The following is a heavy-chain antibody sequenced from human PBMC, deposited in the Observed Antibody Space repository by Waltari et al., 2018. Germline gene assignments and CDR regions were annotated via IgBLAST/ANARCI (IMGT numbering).Heavy chain of an antibody. D-gene: IGHD2-2*01. CDR1: GFTFSSYA. J-gene: IGHJ4*02. V-gene: IGHV3-23*04. CDR3: AKDVRLPGGYCSSTSCPATTFFDY. Sequence: EVQLVESGGGLVQPGGSLRLSCAASGFTFSSYAMSWVRQAPGKGLEWVSAISGSGGSTYYADSVKGRFTISRDNSKNTLYLQMNSLRAEDTAVYYCAKDVRLPGGYCSSTSCPATTFFDYWGQGTLVTVSS. CDR2: ISGSGGST.